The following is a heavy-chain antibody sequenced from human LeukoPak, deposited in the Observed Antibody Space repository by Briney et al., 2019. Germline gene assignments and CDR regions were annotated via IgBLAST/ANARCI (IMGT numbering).Heavy chain of an antibody. CDR1: GFTFSSDW. V-gene: IGHV3-30*18. D-gene: IGHD3-10*02. J-gene: IGHJ6*04. Sequence: GGSLRLSCVASGFTFSSDWMTWVRQAPGKGLEGVAVISYDGSNKYYADSVKGRFTISRDNSKNTLYLQMNSLRAEDTAVHYCAELGITMIGGVWGKGTTVTISS. CDR3: AELGITMIGGV. CDR2: ISYDGSNK.